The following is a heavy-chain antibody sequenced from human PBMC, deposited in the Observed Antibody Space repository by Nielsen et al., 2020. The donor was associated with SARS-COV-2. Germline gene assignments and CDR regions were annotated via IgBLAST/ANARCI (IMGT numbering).Heavy chain of an antibody. CDR2: IKSKTDGGTT. J-gene: IGHJ4*02. Sequence: VPQMPGKGLEWVGRIKSKTDGGTTDYAAPVKGRFTISRDDSKNTLYLQMNSLKTEDTAVYYCTTDPMGGGSSWYDYWGQGTLVTVSS. V-gene: IGHV3-15*01. D-gene: IGHD6-13*01. CDR3: TTDPMGGGSSWYDY.